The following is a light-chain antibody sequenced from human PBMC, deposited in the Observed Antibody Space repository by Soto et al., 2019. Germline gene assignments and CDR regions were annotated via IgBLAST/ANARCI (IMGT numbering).Light chain of an antibody. CDR1: TSNIGRST. CDR2: GNT. Sequence: QSALTQPPSASGTPGQRVTISCSGNTSNIGRSTVTWYQQFPGAAPKLLIYGNTQRPLGVPVRFSGSKSDTSASLAISGLQSEDEADYYCATWNDGVFVFGIGTRSPS. J-gene: IGLJ1*01. V-gene: IGLV1-44*01. CDR3: ATWNDGVFV.